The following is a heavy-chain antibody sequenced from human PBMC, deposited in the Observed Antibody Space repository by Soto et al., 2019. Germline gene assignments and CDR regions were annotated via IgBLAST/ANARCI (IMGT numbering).Heavy chain of an antibody. V-gene: IGHV3-30*19. CDR2: TSYDGSDK. CDR3: ARWGTTGGLDV. J-gene: IGHJ1*01. CDR1: GFTFRSYV. D-gene: IGHD3-16*01. Sequence: QVQLVESGGGVVQPGTYLRVSCVGSGFTFRSYVIHWVRQAPGKGLEWVALTSYDGSDKYYDDSVRGRFTISRDNSRNTVDLQMDSLRLEDTALYYCARWGTTGGLDVWGQGTLVCVSS.